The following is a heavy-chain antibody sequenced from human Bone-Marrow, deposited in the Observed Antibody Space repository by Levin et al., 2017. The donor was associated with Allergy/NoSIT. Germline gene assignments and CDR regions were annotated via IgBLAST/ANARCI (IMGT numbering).Heavy chain of an antibody. J-gene: IGHJ4*02. Sequence: PWGSLRLSCAASGLRLGDYTMIWVRQAPGKGLEWISYISTGGAGIHYADSVKGRFTISRDNAKNSLYLQMDSLRAGDTAVYYCATETRRGGEFQYFFAHWGPGTRVTVSS. CDR3: ATETRRGGEFQYFFAH. D-gene: IGHD3-16*01. CDR2: ISTGGAGI. V-gene: IGHV3-48*01. CDR1: GLRLGDYT.